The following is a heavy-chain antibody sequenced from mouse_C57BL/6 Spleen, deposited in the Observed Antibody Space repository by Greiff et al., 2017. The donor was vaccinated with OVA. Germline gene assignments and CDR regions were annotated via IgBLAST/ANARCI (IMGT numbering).Heavy chain of an antibody. J-gene: IGHJ3*01. D-gene: IGHD2-3*01. CDR2: IDPENGDT. CDR3: TPYDGYYVGDAWFAY. CDR1: GFNIKDDY. V-gene: IGHV14-4*01. Sequence: VQLQQSGAELVRPGASVKLSCTASGFNIKDDYMHWVKQRPEQGLEWIGWIDPENGDTEYASKFQGKATITADTSSNTAYLQLSSLTSEDTAVYYCTPYDGYYVGDAWFAYWGQGTLVTVSA.